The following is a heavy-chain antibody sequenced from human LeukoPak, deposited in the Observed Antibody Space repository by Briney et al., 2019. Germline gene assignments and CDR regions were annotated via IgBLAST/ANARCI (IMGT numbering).Heavy chain of an antibody. J-gene: IGHJ5*02. CDR2: ISYVGSNK. V-gene: IGHV3-30*18. D-gene: IGHD3-16*02. Sequence: PGRSLRLSCAASGFTFSSYGMHWVRQAPGKGLEWVAVISYVGSNKYYADSVKGRFTISRDNSKNTLYLQMNSLRAEDTAVYYCAKLRAPHYDYVWGSYHPQNWFDPWGQGTLVTVSS. CDR1: GFTFSSYG. CDR3: AKLRAPHYDYVWGSYHPQNWFDP.